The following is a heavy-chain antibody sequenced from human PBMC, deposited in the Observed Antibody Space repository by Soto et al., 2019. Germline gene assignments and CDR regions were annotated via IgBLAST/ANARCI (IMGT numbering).Heavy chain of an antibody. CDR2: VSIGGST. J-gene: IGHJ5*02. Sequence: WGSLRLSCAASVFTFSSYSMGWVRQGPGKGLEWVAVVSIGGSTHYADSVRGRFTISRDNSKNTLYLQMNSLRAEDTAVYYCAKDPQPISLNGWFDPWGQGTLVTVSS. D-gene: IGHD2-8*01. CDR1: VFTFSSYS. V-gene: IGHV3-23*01. CDR3: AKDPQPISLNGWFDP.